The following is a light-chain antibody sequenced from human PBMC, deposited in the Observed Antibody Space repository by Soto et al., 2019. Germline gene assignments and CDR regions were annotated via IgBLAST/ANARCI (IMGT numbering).Light chain of an antibody. J-gene: IGKJ2*01. CDR1: QSISSD. CDR3: QQSFSMPRT. Sequence: DIQMTQSPSSLSASVGDRVTIACRGGQSISSDLHWYQQKPGKAPNLLIYSSSNLESGVPSRFSGSGSGTDFTLTISSLQHEDFATYYCQQSFSMPRTFGEGTKVDIK. V-gene: IGKV1-39*01. CDR2: SSS.